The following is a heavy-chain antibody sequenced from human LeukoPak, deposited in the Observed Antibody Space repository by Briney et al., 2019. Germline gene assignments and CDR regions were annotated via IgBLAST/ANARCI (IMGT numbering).Heavy chain of an antibody. J-gene: IGHJ4*02. Sequence: PGGSLRLSCAASGFTFSSYGMHWVRQAPGKGLEWVAVIWYDGSNKYYADSVKGRFTISRDNSKNTLYLQMNSLRAEDTAVHYCARSDSGSYYDTLMDYWGQGTLVTVSS. V-gene: IGHV3-33*01. D-gene: IGHD1-26*01. CDR2: IWYDGSNK. CDR1: GFTFSSYG. CDR3: ARSDSGSYYDTLMDY.